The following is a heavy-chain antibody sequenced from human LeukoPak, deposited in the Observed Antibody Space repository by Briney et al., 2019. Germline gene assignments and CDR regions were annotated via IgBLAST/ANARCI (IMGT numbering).Heavy chain of an antibody. V-gene: IGHV3-23*01. D-gene: IGHD6-13*01. Sequence: GGSLRLSCAASGFTFSSYAMSWVRQAPGKGLEWVSAISGSGGSTYYADSVKGRFTIPRDNSKNTLYLQMNSLRAEDTAVYYCARDSSGLAAAGRFDYWGQGTLVTVSS. CDR1: GFTFSSYA. J-gene: IGHJ4*02. CDR3: ARDSSGLAAAGRFDY. CDR2: ISGSGGST.